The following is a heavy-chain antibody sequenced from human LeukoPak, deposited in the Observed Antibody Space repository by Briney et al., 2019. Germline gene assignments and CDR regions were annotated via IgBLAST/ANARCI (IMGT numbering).Heavy chain of an antibody. V-gene: IGHV3-30-3*01. J-gene: IGHJ4*02. D-gene: IGHD2/OR15-2a*01. CDR2: ISYDGSNK. CDR1: GFTFSSYA. Sequence: GGSLRLSCAASGFTFSSYAMHWVRQAPGKGLEWVAVISYDGSNKYYADSVKGRFTISRDNSKNTLYLQMNSLRAEDTAVYYCARSFDGQPDYWGQGTLVTVSS. CDR3: ARSFDGQPDY.